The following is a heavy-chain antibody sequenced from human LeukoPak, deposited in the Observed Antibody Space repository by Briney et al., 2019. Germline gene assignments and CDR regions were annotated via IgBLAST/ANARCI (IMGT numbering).Heavy chain of an antibody. Sequence: ASVKVSCKASGYTFTSYDINWVRQATGQGLEWMGWMNPNSGNTGYAQKFQGRVTITRNTSINTAYMELSGLRSEDTAVYYCARARIAGFDPWGQGTLVTVSS. CDR2: MNPNSGNT. D-gene: IGHD6-13*01. V-gene: IGHV1-8*03. CDR1: GYTFTSYD. CDR3: ARARIAGFDP. J-gene: IGHJ5*02.